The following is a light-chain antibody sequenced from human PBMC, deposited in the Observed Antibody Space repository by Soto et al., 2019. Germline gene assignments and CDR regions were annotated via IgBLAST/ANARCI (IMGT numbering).Light chain of an antibody. V-gene: IGLV3-21*02. CDR1: NIDSRT. CDR2: DNS. CDR3: QVWDNVDDHIDF. J-gene: IGLJ1*01. Sequence: SYELTQPPSVSVAPGPTATISCGENNIDSRTVHWYQQKPGQAPLLVVSDNSFRPSGIPNRFSGSNSGNTATLTISRVEAGDEAGYYCQVWDNVDDHIDFFGKGTKVTV.